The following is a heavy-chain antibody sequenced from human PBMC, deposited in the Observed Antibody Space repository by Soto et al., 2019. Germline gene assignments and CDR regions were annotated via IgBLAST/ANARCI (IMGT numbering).Heavy chain of an antibody. Sequence: SETLSLTCAVYGGSFSGYYWSWIRQPPGKGLEWIGEINHSGSTNYNPSLKSRVTISVDTSKNQFSLKLSSVTAADTAVYYCARVRGRGATSPLEYFQHWGQGTLVTVSS. CDR3: ARVRGRGATSPLEYFQH. J-gene: IGHJ1*01. CDR2: INHSGST. D-gene: IGHD5-12*01. CDR1: GGSFSGYY. V-gene: IGHV4-34*01.